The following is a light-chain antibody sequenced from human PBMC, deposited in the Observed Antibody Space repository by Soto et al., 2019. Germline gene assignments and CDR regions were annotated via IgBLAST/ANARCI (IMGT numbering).Light chain of an antibody. CDR2: EVT. J-gene: IGLJ2*01. CDR1: SSDVGGYDY. Sequence: QSALTQPASVSGSPGQSITISCTGTSSDVGGYDYVSWYQQYPGKAPKLMIYEVTNRPSGVSNRFSGSKSGNTASLTISGLQAEDEADYYCCSYTNRITVVFGGGTKVTVL. CDR3: CSYTNRITVV. V-gene: IGLV2-14*01.